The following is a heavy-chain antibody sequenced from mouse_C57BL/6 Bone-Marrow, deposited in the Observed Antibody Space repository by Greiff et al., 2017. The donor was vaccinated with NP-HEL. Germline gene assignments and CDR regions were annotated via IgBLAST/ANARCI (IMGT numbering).Heavy chain of an antibody. V-gene: IGHV3-6*01. J-gene: IGHJ2*01. CDR2: ISYDGSN. CDR3: ARIYYGNYVPYFDY. CDR1: GYSITSGYY. Sequence: QSLSLTCSGTGYSITSGYYWNWIRQFPGNKLEWMGYISYDGSNNYNPSLKNRISITRDTSKNQFFLKLNSVTTEDTATYYCARIYYGNYVPYFDYWGQGTTLTVSS. D-gene: IGHD2-1*01.